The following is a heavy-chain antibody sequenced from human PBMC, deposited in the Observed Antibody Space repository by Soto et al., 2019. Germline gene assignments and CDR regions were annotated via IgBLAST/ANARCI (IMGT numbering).Heavy chain of an antibody. CDR3: ARGDYDFWSGYFSRGMDV. J-gene: IGHJ6*02. V-gene: IGHV5-51*01. CDR2: IYPGDSDT. D-gene: IGHD3-3*01. Sequence: SGESLKISCKGSGYSFTSYWIGWVRQMPGKGLEWMGIIYPGDSDTRYSPSFQGQVTISADKSISTAYLQWSSLKASDTAMYYCARGDYDFWSGYFSRGMDVWGQGTTVTVSS. CDR1: GYSFTSYW.